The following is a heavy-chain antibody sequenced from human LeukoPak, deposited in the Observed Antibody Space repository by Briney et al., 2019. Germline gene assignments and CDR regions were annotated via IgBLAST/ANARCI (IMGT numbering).Heavy chain of an antibody. CDR1: GYTFSNYY. V-gene: IGHV1-46*01. J-gene: IGHJ4*02. CDR3: ARIWTGGY. CDR2: INPTAGNT. Sequence: GASVKVSCKASGYTFSNYYLHWVRQAPGQGLEWMGLINPTAGNTYYAQRFQGRVTMTRNTSTSTVYMELSSLRSEDTAVYYCARIWTGGYWGQGTLVTVSS. D-gene: IGHD3/OR15-3a*01.